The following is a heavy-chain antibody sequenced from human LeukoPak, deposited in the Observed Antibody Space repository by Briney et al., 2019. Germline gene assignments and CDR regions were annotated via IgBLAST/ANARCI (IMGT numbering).Heavy chain of an antibody. CDR3: ARAISGYSYGYPISGYFDY. J-gene: IGHJ4*02. D-gene: IGHD5-18*01. Sequence: SETLSLTCAVSGGSFSGYYWSWIRQPPGKGLEWIGEINHSGSTNYNPSLKSRVTISVDTSKNQFSLKLNSVTAADTAVYYCARAISGYSYGYPISGYFDYWGQGTLVTVSS. CDR2: INHSGST. CDR1: GGSFSGYY. V-gene: IGHV4-34*01.